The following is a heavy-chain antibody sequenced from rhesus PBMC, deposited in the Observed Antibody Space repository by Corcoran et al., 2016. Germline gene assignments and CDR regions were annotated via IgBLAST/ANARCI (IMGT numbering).Heavy chain of an antibody. J-gene: IGHJ1*01. CDR1: GGSVSSSNW. CDR2: ISGSSGST. CDR3: ARVPGYFEF. Sequence: QVQLQESGPGLVKPSETLSLTCAVSGGSVSSSNWWSWIRQPPGKGLEWIGYISGSSGSTYYNPSLKSRVTISTDTSKNQFSLKLSSVTAADTAVYYCARVPGYFEFWGQGALGTVSS. V-gene: IGHV4-65*01.